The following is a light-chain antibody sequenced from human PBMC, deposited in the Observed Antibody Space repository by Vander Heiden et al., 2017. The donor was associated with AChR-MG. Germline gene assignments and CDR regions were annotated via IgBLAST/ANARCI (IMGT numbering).Light chain of an antibody. V-gene: IGKV1-39*01. CDR2: ATS. CDR1: QRIGTY. CDR3: QQSFTTKWS. J-gene: IGKJ1*01. Sequence: DIEMTQSPSSLFASVGDSVIISCRASQRIGTYLNWYQHKAGRTTTLLICATSTLQSGVPSGFGSSGSGTEFTLVINNLQPEDFTTDYCQQSFTTKWSFGQGTKVEVK.